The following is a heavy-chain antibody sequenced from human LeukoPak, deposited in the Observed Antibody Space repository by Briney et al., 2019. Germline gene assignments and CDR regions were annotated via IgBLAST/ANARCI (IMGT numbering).Heavy chain of an antibody. V-gene: IGHV4-34*09. CDR3: ARVSGYTEYYFDY. CDR2: INHSGST. CDR1: GGSFSGYY. J-gene: IGHJ4*02. D-gene: IGHD3-22*01. Sequence: PSETLSLTCAVYGGSFSGYYWSWIRQPPGKGLEWIGEINHSGSTNYNPSLKSRVTISVDTSKNQFSLRLSSVTAADTAVYYCARVSGYTEYYFDYWGQGTLVTVSS.